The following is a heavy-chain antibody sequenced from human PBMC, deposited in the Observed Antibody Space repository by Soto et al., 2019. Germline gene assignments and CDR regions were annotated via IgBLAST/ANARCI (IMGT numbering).Heavy chain of an antibody. J-gene: IGHJ3*02. V-gene: IGHV3-23*01. D-gene: IGHD3-22*01. CDR3: AKGYDSSGYYSEDAFDI. CDR1: GFTFSSYA. Sequence: LRLSCAASGFTFSSYAMSWVRQAPGKGLEWVSAISGSGGSTYYADSVKGRFTISRDNSKNTLYLQMNSLRAEDTAVYYCAKGYDSSGYYSEDAFDIWGQGTMVTVSS. CDR2: ISGSGGST.